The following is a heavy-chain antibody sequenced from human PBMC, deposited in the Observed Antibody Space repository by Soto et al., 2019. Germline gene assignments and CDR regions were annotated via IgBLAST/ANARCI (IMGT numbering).Heavy chain of an antibody. CDR3: AKTGDYYDSSGYYYYYGMDV. CDR2: ISGSGGST. CDR1: GFTFSSYA. D-gene: IGHD3-22*01. J-gene: IGHJ6*02. V-gene: IGHV3-23*01. Sequence: GGSLRLSXAASGFTFSSYAMSWVRQAPGKGLEWVSAISGSGGSTYYADSVKGRFTISRDNSKNTLYLQMNSLRAEDTAVYYCAKTGDYYDSSGYYYYYGMDVWGQGTTVTSP.